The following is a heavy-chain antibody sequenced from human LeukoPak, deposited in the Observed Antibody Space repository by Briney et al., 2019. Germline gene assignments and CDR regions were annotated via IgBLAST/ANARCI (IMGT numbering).Heavy chain of an antibody. CDR2: IYHSGST. CDR1: GGSISSSNW. V-gene: IGHV4-4*02. Sequence: SETLSLTCAVSGGSISSSNWWSWVRQPPGKGLEWIGEIYHSGSTNYNPSLKSRVTISVDKSKNQFSLKLSSVTAEDTAVYYCAKVSHYGDYTNWFDPWGQGTLVTVSS. J-gene: IGHJ5*02. CDR3: AKVSHYGDYTNWFDP. D-gene: IGHD4-17*01.